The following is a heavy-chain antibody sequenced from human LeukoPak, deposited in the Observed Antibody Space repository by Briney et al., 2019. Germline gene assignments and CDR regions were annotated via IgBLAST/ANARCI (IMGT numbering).Heavy chain of an antibody. V-gene: IGHV3-33*01. CDR3: ARDLYYDSSVGLGY. CDR1: GFTFSSYG. J-gene: IGHJ4*02. Sequence: GRSLRLSCAASGFTFSSYGMHWVRQAPGKGLEWVAVIWYDGSNKYYADSVKGRFTISRDNSKNTLYLQMNSLRAEDTAVYYCARDLYYDSSVGLGYWGQGTLVTVSS. CDR2: IWYDGSNK. D-gene: IGHD3-22*01.